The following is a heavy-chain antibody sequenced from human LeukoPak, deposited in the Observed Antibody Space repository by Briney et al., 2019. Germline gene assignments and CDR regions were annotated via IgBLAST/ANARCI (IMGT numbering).Heavy chain of an antibody. CDR1: GYTFTSYA. CDR3: AKLTMVNEDY. Sequence: ASVKVSCKASGYTFTSYAMHWVRQAPGQRLEWMGWISAGNGNTKYSQKFQGRVTITRDTSASTAYMELSSLRSEDTAVYYCAKLTMVNEDYWGQGTLVTVSS. J-gene: IGHJ4*01. CDR2: ISAGNGNT. D-gene: IGHD4/OR15-4a*01. V-gene: IGHV1-3*01.